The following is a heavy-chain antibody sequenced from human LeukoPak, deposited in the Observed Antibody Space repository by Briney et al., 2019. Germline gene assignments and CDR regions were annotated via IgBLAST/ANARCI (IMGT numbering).Heavy chain of an antibody. CDR3: ARVGSSWGSYYYYYMDV. V-gene: IGHV4-59*01. Sequence: PSETLSLTCTVSGGSISSYYWSWIRQPPGKGLEWIGYIYYSGSTNYNPSLKSRVTISVDTSKNQFSLTLSSVTAADTAVYYCARVGSSWGSYYYYYMDVWGKGTTVTVSS. CDR2: IYYSGST. J-gene: IGHJ6*03. CDR1: GGSISSYY. D-gene: IGHD6-13*01.